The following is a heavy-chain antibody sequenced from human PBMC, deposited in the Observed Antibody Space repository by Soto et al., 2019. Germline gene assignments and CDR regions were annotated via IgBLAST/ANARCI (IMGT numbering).Heavy chain of an antibody. V-gene: IGHV1-69*13. D-gene: IGHD1-20*01. Sequence: ASVKVSCKASGGTFSSYVITWVRQAPGQGLEWMGGIIPIFGTANYAQKFQGRVTITADESTSTAYMELSSLRSEDTAVYYCARDSNSAGLGIYLPSDGMDVWGQGTTVTVSS. J-gene: IGHJ6*02. CDR1: GGTFSSYV. CDR2: IIPIFGTA. CDR3: ARDSNSAGLGIYLPSDGMDV.